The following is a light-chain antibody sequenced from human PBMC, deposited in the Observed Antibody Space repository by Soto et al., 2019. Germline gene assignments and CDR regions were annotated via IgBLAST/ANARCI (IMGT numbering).Light chain of an antibody. CDR3: SSYTSSSTLVV. J-gene: IGLJ2*01. CDR1: STDVGGYNY. V-gene: IGLV2-14*01. CDR2: DVS. Sequence: QSALTQPASVSVSPGQSITISCTGTSTDVGGYNYVSWYQQHPGKALKLMICDVSNRPSVVSHRYSGSKSGNTASLPISGLQAEDEADYYCSSYTSSSTLVVFGGGTKLTVL.